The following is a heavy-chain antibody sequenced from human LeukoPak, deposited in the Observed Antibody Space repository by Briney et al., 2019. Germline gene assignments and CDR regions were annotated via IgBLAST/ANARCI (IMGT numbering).Heavy chain of an antibody. Sequence: SETLSLTCTVSGDSIGSYYWSWIRQPAGKGLEWIGRIYTSGSTNYNPSLTSRVTMSVDTSKNQFSLKLSSVTAADTAVYYCARGRGYSSSTRRGFDYWGQGTLVTVSS. V-gene: IGHV4-4*07. D-gene: IGHD6-6*01. CDR3: ARGRGYSSSTRRGFDY. CDR2: IYTSGST. CDR1: GDSIGSYY. J-gene: IGHJ4*02.